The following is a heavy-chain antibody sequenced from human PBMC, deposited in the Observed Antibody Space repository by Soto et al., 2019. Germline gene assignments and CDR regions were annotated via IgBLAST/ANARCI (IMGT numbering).Heavy chain of an antibody. Sequence: TLSLTCTVSGGSISSGGYYWSWIRQHPGKGLEWIGYIYYSGSTYYNPSLKSRVTISVDTSKNQFSLKLSSVTAADTAVYYCARGGYDSSGSANAFDIWGQGTMVTVSS. CDR3: ARGGYDSSGSANAFDI. J-gene: IGHJ3*02. V-gene: IGHV4-31*03. CDR2: IYYSGST. D-gene: IGHD3-22*01. CDR1: GGSISSGGYY.